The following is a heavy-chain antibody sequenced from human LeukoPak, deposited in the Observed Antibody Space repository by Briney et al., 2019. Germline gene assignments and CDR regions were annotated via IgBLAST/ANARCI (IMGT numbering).Heavy chain of an antibody. CDR2: IQYDGSNK. CDR3: AKDVGGVTPN. Sequence: PGGSLSLSCAASGFTFSNYGMHWVCQAPGKGLEWVAFIQYDGSNKYYADSMKGRFTIFRDNSKNTLYLQMNSLRVEDTAVYYCAKDVGGVTPNWGQGTLVTVSS. J-gene: IGHJ4*02. D-gene: IGHD3-16*01. V-gene: IGHV3-30*02. CDR1: GFTFSNYG.